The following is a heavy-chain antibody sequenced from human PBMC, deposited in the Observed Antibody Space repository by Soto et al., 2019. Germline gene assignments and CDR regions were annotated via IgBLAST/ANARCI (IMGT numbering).Heavy chain of an antibody. CDR2: IYYSGST. CDR3: ARDLGGFLERHPLPNYYYYYGMDV. CDR1: GGSVSSGSYY. D-gene: IGHD3-3*01. Sequence: PSETLSLTCTVSGGSVSSGSYYWSWIRQPPGKGLEWIGYIYYSGSTNYNPSLKSRVTISVDTPKNQFSLKLSSVTAADTAVYYCARDLGGFLERHPLPNYYYYYGMDVWGQGTTVTVSS. V-gene: IGHV4-61*01. J-gene: IGHJ6*02.